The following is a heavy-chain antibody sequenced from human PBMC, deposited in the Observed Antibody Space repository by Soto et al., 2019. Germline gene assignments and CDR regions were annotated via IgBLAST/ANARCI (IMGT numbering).Heavy chain of an antibody. V-gene: IGHV4-4*02. CDR2: IHHSETT. D-gene: IGHD5-18*01. Sequence: PSETLSLTCAVFGASVSSTKWWSWVRQSPGKGLEWIGEIHHSETTNYNPSLESRVTISIDKSKNQFSLKLSSVTAADTAVYYCARDGRYSYGYDGMDVWGQGTTVTVSS. J-gene: IGHJ6*02. CDR3: ARDGRYSYGYDGMDV. CDR1: GASVSSTKW.